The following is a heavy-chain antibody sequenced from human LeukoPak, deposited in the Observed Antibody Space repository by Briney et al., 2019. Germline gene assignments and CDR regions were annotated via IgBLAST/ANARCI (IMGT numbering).Heavy chain of an antibody. CDR2: ISYDGSNK. D-gene: IGHD1-26*01. CDR1: GFTFSSYG. V-gene: IGHV3-30*03. CDR3: ARDSDGSYYLYGMDV. Sequence: GGSLRLSCAASGFTFSSYGMHWVRQAPGKGLEWVAVISYDGSNKYYADSVKGRFTISRDNSKNTLYLQMNSLRAEDTAVYYCARDSDGSYYLYGMDVWGQGTTVTVSS. J-gene: IGHJ6*02.